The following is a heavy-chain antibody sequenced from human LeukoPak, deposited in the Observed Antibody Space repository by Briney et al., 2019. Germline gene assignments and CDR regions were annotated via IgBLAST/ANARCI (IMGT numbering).Heavy chain of an antibody. J-gene: IGHJ4*02. CDR3: ARDGDSSGYYYSTFDY. Sequence: GASVKVSCKASGYXFTGYYIHWVRQAPGQGLEWMGWINPNSGGTNYAQKFQGRVTMTRDTSISTAYMELSRLRSDDTAVYYCARDGDSSGYYYSTFDYWGQGTLVTVSS. D-gene: IGHD3-22*01. V-gene: IGHV1-2*02. CDR2: INPNSGGT. CDR1: GYXFTGYY.